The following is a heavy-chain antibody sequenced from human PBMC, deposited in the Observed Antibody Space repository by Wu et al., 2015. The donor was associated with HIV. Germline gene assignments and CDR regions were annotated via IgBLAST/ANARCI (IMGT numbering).Heavy chain of an antibody. J-gene: IGHJ5*02. CDR2: MNPNSGNT. CDR3: ARGRYRYCSSISCYGLDP. V-gene: IGHV1-8*03. CDR1: GYTFTSYD. Sequence: QVQLVQSGAEVKKPGASVKVSCKASGYTFTSYDINWVRQATGQGLEWMGWMNPNSGNTGYAQKFQGRVTITRNTSISTAYMELSSLRSEDTAVYYCARGRYRYCSSISCYGLDPWAREPWSPSPQ. D-gene: IGHD2-2*01.